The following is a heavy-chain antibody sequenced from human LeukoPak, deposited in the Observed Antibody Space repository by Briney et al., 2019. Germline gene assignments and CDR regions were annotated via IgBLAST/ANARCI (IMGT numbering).Heavy chain of an antibody. CDR1: GFTFSDYY. CDR2: ISSSGSTV. CDR3: ARDGPHYYDSSGYSPPRRAFDI. D-gene: IGHD3-22*01. J-gene: IGHJ3*02. Sequence: GGSLRLSCAASGFTFSDYYMSWIRQAPGKGLEWVSYISSSGSTVYYADSVKGRFTISRDNAKNSLYLLMNSLRAEDTAVYYCARDGPHYYDSSGYSPPRRAFDIWGQGTMVTVSS. V-gene: IGHV3-11*01.